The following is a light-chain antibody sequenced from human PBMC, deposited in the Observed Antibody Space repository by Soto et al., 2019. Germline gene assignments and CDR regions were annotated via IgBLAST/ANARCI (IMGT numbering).Light chain of an antibody. CDR1: SSDVGGYNY. V-gene: IGLV2-14*01. CDR3: SSYTTTNTYV. J-gene: IGLJ1*01. Sequence: QSVLTQPASVSGSPGQSVTISCTGTSSDVGGYNYVSWYQQYPGKAPKLMIYEVIHRPSGVSNRFSGSKSGNTASLTISGLQSEDEADYYCSSYTTTNTYVFGSATKLTVL. CDR2: EVI.